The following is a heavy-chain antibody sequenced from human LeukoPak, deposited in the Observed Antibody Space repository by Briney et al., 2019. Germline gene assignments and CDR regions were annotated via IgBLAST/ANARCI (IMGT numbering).Heavy chain of an antibody. D-gene: IGHD6-13*01. Sequence: PGGSLRLPCAASGFTFSSYGMSWVRQAPGKGLEWVSAISGSGGSTYYADSVKGRFTISRDNSKNTLYLQMNSLRAEDTAVYYCAKPKRALGQQLVLTWFDPWGQGTLVTVSS. CDR3: AKPKRALGQQLVLTWFDP. J-gene: IGHJ5*02. CDR2: ISGSGGST. V-gene: IGHV3-23*01. CDR1: GFTFSSYG.